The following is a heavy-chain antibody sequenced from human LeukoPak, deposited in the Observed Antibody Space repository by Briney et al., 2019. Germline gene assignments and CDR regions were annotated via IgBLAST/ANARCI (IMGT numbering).Heavy chain of an antibody. J-gene: IGHJ6*02. Sequence: SETLSLTCTVSGGSISSYYWSWIRQPPGKGLEWIGYIYYSGSTNYNPSLKSRVTISVDTSKNQFSLKLSSVTAADTAVHYCARDFISSEEYYYGMDVWGQGTTVTVSS. CDR1: GGSISSYY. CDR2: IYYSGST. V-gene: IGHV4-59*01. D-gene: IGHD1-26*01. CDR3: ARDFISSEEYYYGMDV.